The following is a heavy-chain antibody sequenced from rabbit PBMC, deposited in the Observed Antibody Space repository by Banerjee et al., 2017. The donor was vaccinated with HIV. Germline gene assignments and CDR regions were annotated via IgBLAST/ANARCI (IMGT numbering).Heavy chain of an antibody. V-gene: IGHV1S45*01. CDR2: IYTGSGNT. CDR1: GFSFSSSYW. D-gene: IGHD8-1*01. CDR3: ARDRNAGSSYYVE. J-gene: IGHJ3*01. Sequence: QEQLEESGGGLVKPEGSLTLTCTASGFSFSSSYWICWVRQAPGKGLEWIGCIYTGSGNTYYASWAKGRFTISKTSSTTVTLQMTSLTAADTATYFCARDRNAGSSYYVEWGQGTLVTVS.